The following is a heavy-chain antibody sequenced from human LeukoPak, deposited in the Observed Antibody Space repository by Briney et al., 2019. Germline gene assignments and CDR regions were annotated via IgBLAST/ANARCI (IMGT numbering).Heavy chain of an antibody. CDR3: ARGEQWLVPSYGMDV. CDR1: GYTFTSYA. D-gene: IGHD6-19*01. Sequence: ASVKVSCKASGYTFTSYAMHWVRQAPGQRLEWMGWINAGNGNTKYSQKFQGRVTITRDTSASTAYMELSSLRSEDTAVYYCARGEQWLVPSYGMDVWGKGTTVTVSS. CDR2: INAGNGNT. J-gene: IGHJ6*04. V-gene: IGHV1-3*01.